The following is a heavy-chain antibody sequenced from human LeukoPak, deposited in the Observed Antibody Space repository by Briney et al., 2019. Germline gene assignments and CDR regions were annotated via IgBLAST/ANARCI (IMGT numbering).Heavy chain of an antibody. CDR2: ISGRGGST. V-gene: IGHV3-23*01. CDR1: GFTFSSYV. J-gene: IGHJ3*02. CDR3: AKETIYCSGGSCYHDAFDI. D-gene: IGHD2-15*01. Sequence: GGSLRLSCAVSGFTFSSYVMSWVRQAPGKGLEWVSAISGRGGSTYYADSVKGRFTISRDNSKNTLYLQMNSLRTEDMALYYCAKETIYCSGGSCYHDAFDIWGQGTMVTVSS.